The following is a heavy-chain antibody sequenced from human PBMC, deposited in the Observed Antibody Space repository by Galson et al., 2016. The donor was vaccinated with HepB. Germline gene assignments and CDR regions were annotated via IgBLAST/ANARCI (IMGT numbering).Heavy chain of an antibody. Sequence: ETLSLTCTVSVGSISSGGFYWSLIRQHPAKGLEWIGYIYHSGSTNYIPTLKSRVTLSVDTSKSQFSLTLTSVTAADTAAYYCARDSAGSFDLWGRGTLVTVSS. CDR2: IYHSGST. CDR3: ARDSAGSFDL. J-gene: IGHJ2*01. D-gene: IGHD3-10*01. CDR1: VGSISSGGFY. V-gene: IGHV4-61*08.